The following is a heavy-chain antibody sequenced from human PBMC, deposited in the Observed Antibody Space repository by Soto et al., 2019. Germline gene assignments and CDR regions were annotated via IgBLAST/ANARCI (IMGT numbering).Heavy chain of an antibody. CDR3: ATKGNSSSGFDF. J-gene: IGHJ4*02. CDR2: IYPGGSDI. CDR1: GYNFNNYW. V-gene: IGHV5-51*01. Sequence: PGESLKISCRGSGYNFNNYWIGWVSLMPGKGLEWMGIIYPGGSDIRYSPSFQGQVTISADKFISTAYLKWSSLKASDTAMYYCATKGNSSSGFDFWGQGTLVTVSS. D-gene: IGHD6-6*01.